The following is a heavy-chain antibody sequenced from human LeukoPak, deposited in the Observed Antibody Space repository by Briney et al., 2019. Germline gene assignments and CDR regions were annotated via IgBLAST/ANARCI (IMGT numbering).Heavy chain of an antibody. J-gene: IGHJ4*02. V-gene: IGHV3-23*01. CDR1: GFTFIDYA. D-gene: IGHD1-26*01. Sequence: GGSLRLSCVASGFTFIDYAMSWVRQAPGKGLEWVSAISGSGGSTYYADSVKGRFTISRDNSKNTLYLQMNSLRAEDTAVYYCAKCIVGATAPFDYWGQGTLVTVSS. CDR3: AKCIVGATAPFDY. CDR2: ISGSGGST.